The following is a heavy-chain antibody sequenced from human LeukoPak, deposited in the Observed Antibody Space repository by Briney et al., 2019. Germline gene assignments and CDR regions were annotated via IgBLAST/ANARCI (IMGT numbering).Heavy chain of an antibody. CDR1: GYTFTGYY. CDR2: INPNSGGT. Sequence: GGSVKVSCKASGYTFTGYYMHWVRQAPGQGLQWMGRINPNSGGTNYAQKFQGRVTMTRDTSISIAYMELSRLRSDDTAVYYCARDKRAYATWFDPWGQGTLVTVSS. CDR3: ARDKRAYATWFDP. J-gene: IGHJ5*02. V-gene: IGHV1-2*06. D-gene: IGHD2-8*01.